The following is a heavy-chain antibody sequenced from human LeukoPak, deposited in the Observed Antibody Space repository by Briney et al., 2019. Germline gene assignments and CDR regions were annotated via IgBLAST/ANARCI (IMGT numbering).Heavy chain of an antibody. V-gene: IGHV3-48*03. Sequence: GGALRLSCAASGFTFSSYEMNWVRQAPGKGLEWVSYISSSGSTIYYADSVKGRFTISRDNAKNSLYLQMNSLRDEDTAVYYCARDEYSSSSLDHWGQGTLVTVSS. D-gene: IGHD6-6*01. J-gene: IGHJ4*02. CDR2: ISSSGSTI. CDR3: ARDEYSSSSLDH. CDR1: GFTFSSYE.